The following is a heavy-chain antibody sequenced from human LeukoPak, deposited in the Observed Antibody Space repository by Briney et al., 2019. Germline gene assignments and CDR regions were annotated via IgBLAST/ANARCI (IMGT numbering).Heavy chain of an antibody. CDR2: IYTSGST. D-gene: IGHD1-7*01. CDR3: ARDLTTNWNYVSYYYMDV. J-gene: IGHJ6*03. V-gene: IGHV4-61*02. Sequence: SQTLSLTCTVSGGSISSGSYYWSWIRQPAGKGLEWIVRIYTSGSTNYNPSLKSRVTISVDTSKNQFSLKLSSVTAADTAVYYCARDLTTNWNYVSYYYMDVWGKGTTVTVSS. CDR1: GGSISSGSYY.